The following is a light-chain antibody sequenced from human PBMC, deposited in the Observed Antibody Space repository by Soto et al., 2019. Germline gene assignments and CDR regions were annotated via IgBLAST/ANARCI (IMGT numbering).Light chain of an antibody. V-gene: IGLV2-14*01. CDR1: SSDVGGYNY. J-gene: IGLJ3*02. CDR2: DVN. Sequence: QSALTQPASVSGSPGQSITISCTGTSSDVGGYNYVSWYQQRPCKAPKLMIYDVNTRPSGVSNRFSASKSGNTASLTISGLQAEDESDYYCSSYSITTPLVFGGGTKLTVL. CDR3: SSYSITTPLV.